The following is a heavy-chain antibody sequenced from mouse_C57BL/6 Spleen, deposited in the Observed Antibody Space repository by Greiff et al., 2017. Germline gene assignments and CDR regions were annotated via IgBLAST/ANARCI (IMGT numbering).Heavy chain of an antibody. Sequence: VQLQQSGAELVRPGTSVKVSCKASGYAFTNYLIEWVKQRPGQGLEWIGVINPGSGGTNYNEKFKGKATLTADKSSSTAYMQLSSLTSEDSAVYFCARGDYLYAMDYWGQGTSVTVSS. CDR3: ARGDYLYAMDY. D-gene: IGHD2-4*01. V-gene: IGHV1-54*01. CDR2: INPGSGGT. J-gene: IGHJ4*01. CDR1: GYAFTNYL.